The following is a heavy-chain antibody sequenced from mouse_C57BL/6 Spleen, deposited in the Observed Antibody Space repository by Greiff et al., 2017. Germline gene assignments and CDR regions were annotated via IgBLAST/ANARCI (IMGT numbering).Heavy chain of an antibody. CDR1: GYTFTDYY. V-gene: IGHV1-75*01. D-gene: IGHD2-2*01. Sequence: VQLVESGPELVKPGASVKISCKASGYTFTDYYINWVKQRPGQGLEWIGWIFPGSGSTYYNEKFKGKATLTVDKSSSTAYMLLSSLTSEDSAVYFCARAKGMVTLFDYWGQGTTLTVSS. CDR2: IFPGSGST. J-gene: IGHJ2*01. CDR3: ARAKGMVTLFDY.